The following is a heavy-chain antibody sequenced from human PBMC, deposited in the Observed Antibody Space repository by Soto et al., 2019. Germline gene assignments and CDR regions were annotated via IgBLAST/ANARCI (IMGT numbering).Heavy chain of an antibody. D-gene: IGHD2-2*01. CDR3: ARRKASSTTSLSFRAGFDY. CDR1: GYSFTSYW. Sequence: GESLKISCKGSGYSFTSYWIGWVRQMPGKGLEWMGLIYPGDSDTRYSPSFEGQVTISADKSISTAYLQWSGLKASDTAMYYCARRKASSTTSLSFRAGFDYWGQGTLVTVSS. J-gene: IGHJ4*02. V-gene: IGHV5-51*01. CDR2: IYPGDSDT.